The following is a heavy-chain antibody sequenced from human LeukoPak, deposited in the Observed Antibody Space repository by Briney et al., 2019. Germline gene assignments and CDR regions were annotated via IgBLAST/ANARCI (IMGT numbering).Heavy chain of an antibody. CDR3: ARDPYCSSTSCPYWYLDL. CDR1: GGSISSYY. D-gene: IGHD2-2*01. CDR2: IYYSGST. Sequence: SETLSLTCTASGGSISSYYWSWIRQPPGKGLEWIGYIYYSGSTNYNPSLKSRVTISVDTSKNQFSLKLSSVTAADTAVYYCARDPYCSSTSCPYWYLDLWGRGTLVTVSS. V-gene: IGHV4-59*01. J-gene: IGHJ2*01.